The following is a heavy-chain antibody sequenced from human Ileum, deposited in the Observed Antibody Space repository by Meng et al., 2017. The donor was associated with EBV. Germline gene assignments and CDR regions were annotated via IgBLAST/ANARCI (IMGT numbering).Heavy chain of an antibody. CDR1: GYSFTRYY. V-gene: IGHV1-2*06. CDR3: AVGYYGSGTSYD. D-gene: IGHD3-10*01. CDR2: IAPNSGDT. Sequence: QVPRVQSGAEATKPGASVKSSCRASGYSFTRYYMHWVRQAPGQGLEWMGRIAPNSGDTNYAQKFQGRVIMTRDVSITTVYMDLSGLTSDDTAVYYCAVGYYGSGTSYDWGQGTLVTVSS. J-gene: IGHJ4*02.